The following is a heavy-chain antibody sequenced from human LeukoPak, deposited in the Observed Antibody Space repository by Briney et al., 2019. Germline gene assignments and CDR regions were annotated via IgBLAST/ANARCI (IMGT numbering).Heavy chain of an antibody. Sequence: KSSETLSLTCTVPGGSISSSSYYWGWIRQPPGKGLEWIGSIYYSGSTYYNPSLKSRVTISVDTSKNQFSLKLSSVTAADTAVYYCARRALASAGFDYWGQGTLVTVSS. D-gene: IGHD3-3*02. J-gene: IGHJ4*02. V-gene: IGHV4-39*07. CDR1: GGSISSSSYY. CDR2: IYYSGST. CDR3: ARRALASAGFDY.